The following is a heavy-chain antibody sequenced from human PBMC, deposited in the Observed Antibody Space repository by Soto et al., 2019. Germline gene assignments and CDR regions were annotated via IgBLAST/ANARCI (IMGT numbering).Heavy chain of an antibody. CDR3: AKGPQPWYSTGWHYFDY. CDR2: IFPGDSDT. CDR1: GYTFSDYW. Sequence: PGESLKISCKASGYTFSDYWIGWVRQTPGRGLVWMWIIFPGDSDTKYSPSYQSRVTVSVDSSNTIAYLQWRSLRASDSALYYCAKGPQPWYSTGWHYFDYWGQGTLVTVSS. V-gene: IGHV5-51*01. J-gene: IGHJ4*02. D-gene: IGHD6-19*01.